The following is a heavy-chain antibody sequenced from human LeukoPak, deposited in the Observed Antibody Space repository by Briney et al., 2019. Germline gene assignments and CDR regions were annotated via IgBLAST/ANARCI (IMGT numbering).Heavy chain of an antibody. Sequence: GGSLRLSCAASGFTFSSYAMSWVRQAPGKGLEWVGRIKSKVDGGTTDYAAPVKGRFSISRDDSTNTVYLQMNSLRTEDTAVYYCTTDAGYSSRWYNYWGQGTLVTVAS. J-gene: IGHJ4*02. D-gene: IGHD6-13*01. CDR2: IKSKVDGGTT. V-gene: IGHV3-15*01. CDR3: TTDAGYSSRWYNY. CDR1: GFTFSSYA.